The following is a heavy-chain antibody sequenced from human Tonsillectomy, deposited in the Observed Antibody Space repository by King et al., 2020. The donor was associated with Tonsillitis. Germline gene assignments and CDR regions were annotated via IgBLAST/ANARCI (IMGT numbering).Heavy chain of an antibody. J-gene: IGHJ4*02. D-gene: IGHD3-22*01. CDR1: GGSISSYY. V-gene: IGHV4-59*01. CDR2: IYYSGST. CDR3: ARGGRYDSSGYYPLGY. Sequence: VQLQESGPGLVKPSETLSLTCTVSGGSISSYYWSWIRQPPGKGLEWIGHIYYSGSTNYNPSLKSRVTISVDTSKNQFSLKLSSVTAADTAVYYCARGGRYDSSGYYPLGYWGQGTLVTVSS.